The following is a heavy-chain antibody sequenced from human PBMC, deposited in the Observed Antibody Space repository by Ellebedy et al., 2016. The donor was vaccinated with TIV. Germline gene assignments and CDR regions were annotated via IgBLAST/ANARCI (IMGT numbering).Heavy chain of an antibody. CDR2: ISSSSSYI. J-gene: IGHJ4*02. CDR3: ARAFGIAAAGTQRRPFDY. Sequence: GESLKISXAASGFTFSSYSMNWVRQAPGKGLEWVSSISSSSSYIYYADSVKGRFTISRDNAKNSLYLQMNSLRAEDTAVYYCARAFGIAAAGTQRRPFDYWGQGTLVTVSS. CDR1: GFTFSSYS. V-gene: IGHV3-21*01. D-gene: IGHD6-13*01.